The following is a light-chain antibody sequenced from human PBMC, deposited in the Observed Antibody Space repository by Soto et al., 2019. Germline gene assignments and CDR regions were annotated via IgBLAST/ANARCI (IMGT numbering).Light chain of an antibody. J-gene: IGKJ1*01. CDR2: DAS. CDR3: QQCGSSPET. Sequence: EIVLTQSPATLSLSPGERATLSCRATQSVSGDLAWYQQKPGQAPRLLMYDASKRATGVPARFSGSGSGTDFTLTISRLEPEDFAVYYCQQCGSSPETFGQGTKVDIK. V-gene: IGKV3-11*01. CDR1: QSVSGD.